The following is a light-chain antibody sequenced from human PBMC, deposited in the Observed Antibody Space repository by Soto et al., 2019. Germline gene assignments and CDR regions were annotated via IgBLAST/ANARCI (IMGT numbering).Light chain of an antibody. CDR2: ATP. Sequence: DIQMTQSPSSVSASVGDRVTITCRASQGISNWLAWYQQKAGKAPKLLIYATPTLQSGVPSRFRGSGSGTEFTLTISSLQPEDVATYYCQQANSFPYTFGQGTKLEIK. CDR3: QQANSFPYT. V-gene: IGKV1-12*01. J-gene: IGKJ2*01. CDR1: QGISNW.